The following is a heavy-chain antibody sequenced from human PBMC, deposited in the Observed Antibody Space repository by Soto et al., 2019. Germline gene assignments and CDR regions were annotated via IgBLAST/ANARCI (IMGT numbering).Heavy chain of an antibody. D-gene: IGHD6-25*01. J-gene: IGHJ5*02. CDR3: ARSLDFPGGFFDP. V-gene: IGHV1-18*04. CDR2: ISAYNGNT. Sequence: QVQLVQSGAEVKKPGASVKVSFKASGYTFTSYGISWVRQAPGQGLEWMGWISAYNGNTHYAQRLQGRVTMTTDTSTSTAYTALRSLRSDDTAVYYCARSLDFPGGFFDPCGEVTLVTFSA. CDR1: GYTFTSYG.